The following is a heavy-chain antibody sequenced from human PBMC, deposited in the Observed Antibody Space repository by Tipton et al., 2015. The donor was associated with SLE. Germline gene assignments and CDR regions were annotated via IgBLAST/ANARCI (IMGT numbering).Heavy chain of an antibody. CDR1: GGPINTYY. CDR2: IYDSGST. J-gene: IGHJ4*02. CDR3: ARLRTGDTRGVADY. V-gene: IGHV4-59*08. D-gene: IGHD7-27*01. Sequence: TLSLTCTVSGGPINTYYWSWIRQPPGKGPEWIGYIYDSGSTDYNPSLKSRVTISVDTSKNQFSLKLSSVTAADTAVYYCARLRTGDTRGVADYWGQGTLVTVSS.